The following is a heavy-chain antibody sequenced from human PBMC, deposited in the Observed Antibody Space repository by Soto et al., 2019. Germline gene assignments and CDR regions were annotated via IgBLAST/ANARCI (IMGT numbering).Heavy chain of an antibody. D-gene: IGHD3-3*01. Sequence: GGSLRLSCAASGFTFSSYSMNWVRQAPGKGLEWVSSISSSSSYIYYADSVKGRFTISRDNAKNSLYLQMNSLRAEDTAVYYCASQKDYDFWSGSNTPRFDPWGQGTLVTVYS. CDR3: ASQKDYDFWSGSNTPRFDP. V-gene: IGHV3-21*01. CDR1: GFTFSSYS. CDR2: ISSSSSYI. J-gene: IGHJ5*02.